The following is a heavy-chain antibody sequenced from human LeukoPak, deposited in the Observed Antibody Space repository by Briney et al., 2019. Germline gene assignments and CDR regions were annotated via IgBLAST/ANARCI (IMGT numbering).Heavy chain of an antibody. CDR1: GGSFGGYY. D-gene: IGHD2-15*01. V-gene: IGHV4-34*01. CDR2: INHSGST. Sequence: PSETLSLTCAVYGGSFGGYYWSWIRQPPGKGLEWIGEINHSGSTNYNPSLKSRVTISVDTSKNQFSLKLSSVTAADTAVYYCARGHPDHIVVVVAATYTKLYYFDYWGQGTLVTVSS. CDR3: ARGHPDHIVVVVAATYTKLYYFDY. J-gene: IGHJ4*02.